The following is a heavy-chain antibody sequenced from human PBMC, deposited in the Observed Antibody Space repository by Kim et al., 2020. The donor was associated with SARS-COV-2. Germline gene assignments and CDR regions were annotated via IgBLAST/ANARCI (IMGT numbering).Heavy chain of an antibody. D-gene: IGHD3-10*01. V-gene: IGHV3-23*01. Sequence: YAGAVRGRFTISRDNSRNMLHLQKDSLRVEDTAVYYCAKDLLYVPGRGYFDSWGQGVLVTVSS. J-gene: IGHJ4*02. CDR3: AKDLLYVPGRGYFDS.